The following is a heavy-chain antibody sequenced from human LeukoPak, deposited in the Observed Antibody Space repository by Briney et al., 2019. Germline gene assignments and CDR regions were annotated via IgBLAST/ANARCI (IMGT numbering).Heavy chain of an antibody. CDR1: GDSISNYY. Sequence: SETLSLTCTVSGDSISNYYWSWIRQPAGKGLEWIGRIYTSGSTNYNPSLKSRVTMSVDTSKHQFSLKLSSVTAADTAVYYCARVSLVRGAPDYYFDYWGQGTLVTVSS. CDR2: IYTSGST. V-gene: IGHV4-4*07. J-gene: IGHJ4*02. D-gene: IGHD3-10*01. CDR3: ARVSLVRGAPDYYFDY.